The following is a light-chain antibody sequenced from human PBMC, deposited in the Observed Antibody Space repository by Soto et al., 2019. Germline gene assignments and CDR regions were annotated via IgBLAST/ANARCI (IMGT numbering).Light chain of an antibody. Sequence: EIVMTQSPGTLSVSPGEGATLSCRASQSVRSNLAWYQQKPGQAPRLLIYGASTRATGVPDRFSASGSGTEFTLTISSLQSEDFAVYHCQQYDYWPLTFGGGTKVEIK. V-gene: IGKV3-15*01. CDR2: GAS. J-gene: IGKJ4*01. CDR1: QSVRSN. CDR3: QQYDYWPLT.